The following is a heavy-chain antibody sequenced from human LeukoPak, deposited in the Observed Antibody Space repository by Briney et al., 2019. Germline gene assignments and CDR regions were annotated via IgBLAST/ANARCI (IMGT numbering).Heavy chain of an antibody. CDR1: GGSFSGYY. CDR2: INHSGST. Sequence: PSETLSLTCAVYGGSFSGYYWSWIRQPPGKGLEWIGEINHSGSTNYNPSLKSRVTISVNTSKNQFSLKLSSVTAADTAVYYCARVMGGYSIYYYYYYMGVWGKGTTVTVSS. CDR3: ARVMGGYSIYYYYYYMGV. D-gene: IGHD5-18*01. V-gene: IGHV4-34*01. J-gene: IGHJ6*03.